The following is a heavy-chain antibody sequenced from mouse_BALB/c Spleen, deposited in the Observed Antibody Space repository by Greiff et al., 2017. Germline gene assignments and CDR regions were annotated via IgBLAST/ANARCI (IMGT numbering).Heavy chain of an antibody. J-gene: IGHJ4*01. CDR1: GYSITSDYA. V-gene: IGHV3-2*02. Sequence: EVQLQESGPGLVKPSQSLSLTCTVTGYSITSDYAWNWIRQFPGNKLEWMGYISYSGSTSYNPSLKSRISITRDTSKNQFFLQLNSVTTEDTATYYCARGWLPYAMDYWGQGTSVTVSS. CDR3: ARGWLPYAMDY. CDR2: ISYSGST. D-gene: IGHD2-3*01.